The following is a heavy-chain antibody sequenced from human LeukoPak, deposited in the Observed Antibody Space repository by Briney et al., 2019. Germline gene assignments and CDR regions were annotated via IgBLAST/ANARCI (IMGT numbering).Heavy chain of an antibody. J-gene: IGHJ6*02. V-gene: IGHV3-30-3*01. D-gene: IGHD2-15*01. CDR3: ARERVAAYYGMDV. Sequence: GRSLRLSCAASGFTFSSYAMHWVRQAPGKGLEWVTCISYDGSNKYYADSVKGRFTISRDNSKNTLFLQMNCLRAEDTAVYYCARERVAAYYGMDVWGQGTTVTVSS. CDR1: GFTFSSYA. CDR2: ISYDGSNK.